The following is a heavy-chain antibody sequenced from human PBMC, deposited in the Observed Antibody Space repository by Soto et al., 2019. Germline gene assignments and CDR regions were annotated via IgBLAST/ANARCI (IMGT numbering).Heavy chain of an antibody. CDR2: ISGSGGST. CDR3: ASAKGHIVVVPAAMGFDYYYYGMDV. CDR1: GFTFSSYA. Sequence: GGSLRLSCAASGFTFSSYAMSWVRQAPGKGLEWVSAISGSGGSTYYADSVKGRFTISRDNSKNTLYLQMNSLRAEDTAVYYCASAKGHIVVVPAAMGFDYYYYGMDVWGQGT. V-gene: IGHV3-23*01. D-gene: IGHD2-2*01. J-gene: IGHJ6*02.